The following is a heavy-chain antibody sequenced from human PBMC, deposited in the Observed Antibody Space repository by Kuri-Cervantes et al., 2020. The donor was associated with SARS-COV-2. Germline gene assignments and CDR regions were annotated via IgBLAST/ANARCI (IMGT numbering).Heavy chain of an antibody. Sequence: ASVKVSCKASGYTFTGYYMHWVRQAPGQGLEWMGWINPNSGGTNYAQKFQGRVTMTRDTSISTAYMELSRLRSDDTPVYYCAFVVATMEDFDYWGQGTLVTVSS. D-gene: IGHD5-12*01. CDR1: GYTFTGYY. CDR3: AFVVATMEDFDY. CDR2: INPNSGGT. V-gene: IGHV1-2*02. J-gene: IGHJ4*02.